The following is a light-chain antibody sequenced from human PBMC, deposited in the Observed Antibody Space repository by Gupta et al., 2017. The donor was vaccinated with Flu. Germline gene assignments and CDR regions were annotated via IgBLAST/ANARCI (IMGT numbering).Light chain of an antibody. CDR3: QQYGSSRLT. V-gene: IGKV3-20*01. Sequence: GTLSLSPGERATLSCRASQGVTSTDLSWYQQKPGQAPRLLIYGASSRATGIPDRFSGSGSGTDFTLTINRLEPEDFAVYYCQQYGSSRLTFGGGTKVEIK. J-gene: IGKJ4*01. CDR2: GAS. CDR1: QGVTSTD.